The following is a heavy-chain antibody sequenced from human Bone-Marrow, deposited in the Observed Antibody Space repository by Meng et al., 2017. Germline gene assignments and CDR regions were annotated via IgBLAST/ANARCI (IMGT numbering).Heavy chain of an antibody. D-gene: IGHD6-13*01. CDR3: ARGGVYQPFQH. Sequence: GGSLRLSCAASGFTFSSYAMSWVRQAPGKGLEWVSSVSSSGGTTYYADSVKGRFTISRDNAKNSLYLQMNSLRAEDTAVYYCARGGVYQPFQHWGQGTLVTVSS. V-gene: IGHV3-23*01. J-gene: IGHJ1*01. CDR1: GFTFSSYA. CDR2: VSSSGGTT.